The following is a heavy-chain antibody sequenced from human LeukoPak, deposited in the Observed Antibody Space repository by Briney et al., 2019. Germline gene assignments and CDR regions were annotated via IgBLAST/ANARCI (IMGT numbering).Heavy chain of an antibody. CDR3: ARERDYYDRNGYPNNWFDP. CDR1: GYTFPNYV. V-gene: IGHV1-3*01. Sequence: ASVKVSCKASGYTFPNYVMSWVRQATGQSFEWMGWINADNGNTKYSQKFQGRVTITIDTSASTAYMKLRSLKSEDTAVYYCARERDYYDRNGYPNNWFDPWGQGTLVTDSS. J-gene: IGHJ5*02. CDR2: INADNGNT. D-gene: IGHD3-22*01.